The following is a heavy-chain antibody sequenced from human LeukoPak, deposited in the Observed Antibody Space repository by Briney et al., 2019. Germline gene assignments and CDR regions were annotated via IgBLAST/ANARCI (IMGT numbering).Heavy chain of an antibody. CDR3: ASEIILGSFDY. D-gene: IGHD1-1*01. Sequence: GGSLRLSCAASGFTFSSYEMNWVRQAPGKGLEWVAVISYDGSNKYYADSVKGRFTISRDNSKNTLYLQMNSLRAEDTAVYYCASEIILGSFDYWGQGTLVTVSS. V-gene: IGHV3-30*04. J-gene: IGHJ4*02. CDR2: ISYDGSNK. CDR1: GFTFSSYE.